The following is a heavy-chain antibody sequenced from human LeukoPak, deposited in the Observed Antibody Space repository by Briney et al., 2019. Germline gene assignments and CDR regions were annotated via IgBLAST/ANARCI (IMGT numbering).Heavy chain of an antibody. J-gene: IGHJ4*02. V-gene: IGHV3-53*01. CDR2: IYSGGTT. D-gene: IGHD3-10*01. Sequence: PGGSLILSCAASGFTVSSNYMSWVRQAPGKGLEWVSVIYSGGTTSYADSVKGRFTISRDNSKNTLFLQLNSLRAEDTAVYYCARVSSYGSGSYYHYYFDYWGQGTLVTVSS. CDR3: ARVSSYGSGSYYHYYFDY. CDR1: GFTVSSNY.